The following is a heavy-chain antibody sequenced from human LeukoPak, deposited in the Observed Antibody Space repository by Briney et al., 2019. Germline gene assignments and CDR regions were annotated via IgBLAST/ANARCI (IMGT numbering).Heavy chain of an antibody. CDR1: GFTFSSYS. CDR3: ARDGTTTRYNWFDS. J-gene: IGHJ5*01. CDR2: ISSSSSYI. V-gene: IGHV3-21*04. Sequence: PGGSLRLSCAASGFTFSSYSMNWVRQAPGKGLEWVSSISSSSSYIYYADSVKGRFTISRDNAKNSLYLQMNSLRAEDAAIYYCARDGTTTRYNWFDSWGQGTLVTVSP. D-gene: IGHD1-7*01.